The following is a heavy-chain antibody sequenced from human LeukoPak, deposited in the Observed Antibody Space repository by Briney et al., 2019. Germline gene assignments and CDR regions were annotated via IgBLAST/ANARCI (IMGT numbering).Heavy chain of an antibody. D-gene: IGHD3-16*02. Sequence: GGSLRLSCVASGFPFSSYWMTWVRQAPGKGLEWVAVISYDGSNKYYADSVKGRFTISRDNSKNTLYLQMNSLRAEDTAVYYCAKSLDYVWGSYPLYWGQGTLVTVSS. V-gene: IGHV3-30*18. CDR3: AKSLDYVWGSYPLY. CDR2: ISYDGSNK. CDR1: GFPFSSYW. J-gene: IGHJ4*02.